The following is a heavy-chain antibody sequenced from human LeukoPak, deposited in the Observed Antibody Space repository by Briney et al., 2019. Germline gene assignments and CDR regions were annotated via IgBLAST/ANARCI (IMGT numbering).Heavy chain of an antibody. CDR2: IYHSGST. CDR3: ARREGYYDSSGYYWGFDY. Sequence: SETLSLTCTVSGGPISTYYWSWIRQPPGKGLEWIGNIYHSGSTNYNPSLKSRVTISVDTSKNQFSLRLTSVITADTAVYYCARREGYYDSSGYYWGFDYWGQGTLVIVSS. V-gene: IGHV4-59*01. D-gene: IGHD3-22*01. CDR1: GGPISTYY. J-gene: IGHJ4*02.